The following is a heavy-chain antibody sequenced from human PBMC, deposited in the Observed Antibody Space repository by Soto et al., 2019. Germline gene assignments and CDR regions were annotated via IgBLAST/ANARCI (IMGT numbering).Heavy chain of an antibody. CDR3: ARWNQEGYFDDNNWFDP. J-gene: IGHJ5*02. CDR1: GYTFTSYG. Sequence: QVQLVQSGAEVKKPGASVKVSCKASGYTFTSYGISWVRQAPGQGLEWMGWISAYNGNTNYAQKLQGRVTMTTDTSTSTAYMGLRSLRSDDTAVYYCARWNQEGYFDDNNWFDPWGQGTLVTVSS. CDR2: ISAYNGNT. V-gene: IGHV1-18*01. D-gene: IGHD3-9*01.